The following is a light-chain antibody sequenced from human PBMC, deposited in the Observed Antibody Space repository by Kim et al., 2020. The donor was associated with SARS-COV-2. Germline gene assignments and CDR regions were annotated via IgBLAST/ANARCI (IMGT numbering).Light chain of an antibody. CDR3: QSFDSSLSAYV. Sequence: QGVTISCTGGSSNIGAGYDVHWYQQLPGTAPKLLIYGNSNRPSGVPDRFSGSKSGTSASLAITGLQAEDEADYYCQSFDSSLSAYVFGTGTKVTVL. V-gene: IGLV1-40*01. CDR1: SSNIGAGYD. CDR2: GNS. J-gene: IGLJ1*01.